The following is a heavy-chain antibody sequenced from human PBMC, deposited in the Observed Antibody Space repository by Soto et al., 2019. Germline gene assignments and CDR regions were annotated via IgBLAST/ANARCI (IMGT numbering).Heavy chain of an antibody. V-gene: IGHV1-69*01. CDR1: GGIFSTYA. CDR3: ARDRDDYGSGNYYNRIDF. Sequence: QVQLVQSGAEVKKPGSSVKVSCKASGGIFSTYAISWLRQAPGQGLEWMGGIIPIFGTPNYAQRFQGRVTITADESTSTAYIELSRPTCEDTAVYYCARDRDDYGSGNYYNRIDFWGQGTLVTVSS. D-gene: IGHD3-10*01. CDR2: IIPIFGTP. J-gene: IGHJ4*02.